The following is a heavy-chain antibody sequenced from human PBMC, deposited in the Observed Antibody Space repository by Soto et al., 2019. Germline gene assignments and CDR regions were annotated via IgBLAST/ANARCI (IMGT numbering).Heavy chain of an antibody. D-gene: IGHD1-1*01. J-gene: IGHJ5*02. CDR1: GGSMSRYY. CDR3: ARDLTISSTDGPLDP. CDR2: IHYTGST. Sequence: SETLSLTCTVSGGSMSRYYWTWIRQPPGKGLEWIGNIHYTGSTNYNPSLKSRVTILLGTSTSQFTLKVSSVTAADTAVYYCARDLTISSTDGPLDPWGHGTLVTVSS. V-gene: IGHV4-59*01.